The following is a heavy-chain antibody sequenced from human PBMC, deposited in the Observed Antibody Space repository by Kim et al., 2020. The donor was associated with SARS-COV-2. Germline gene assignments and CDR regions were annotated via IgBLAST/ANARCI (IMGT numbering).Heavy chain of an antibody. Sequence: SVKVSCKASGGTFSSYAISWVRQAPGQGLEWMGGIIPIFGTANYAQKFQGRVTITADESTSTAYMELSSLRSEDTAVYYCARDLGCSSTSCYTFHLPTHAFDIWGQGTMVTVSS. CDR3: ARDLGCSSTSCYTFHLPTHAFDI. J-gene: IGHJ3*02. CDR2: IIPIFGTA. D-gene: IGHD2-2*02. V-gene: IGHV1-69*13. CDR1: GGTFSSYA.